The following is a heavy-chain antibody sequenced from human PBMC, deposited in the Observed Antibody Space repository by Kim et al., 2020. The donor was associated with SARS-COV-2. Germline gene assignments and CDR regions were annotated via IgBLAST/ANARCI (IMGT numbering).Heavy chain of an antibody. J-gene: IGHJ3*02. Sequence: GGSLRLSCAASGFTFSDYYMSWIRQAPGKGLEWVSYISSSGSTIYYADSVKGRFTISRDNAKNSLYLQMNSLRAEDTAVYYCATQNRGFLTGYYAHAFDIWGQGTMVTVTS. CDR3: ATQNRGFLTGYYAHAFDI. D-gene: IGHD3-9*01. CDR1: GFTFSDYY. V-gene: IGHV3-11*04. CDR2: ISSSGSTI.